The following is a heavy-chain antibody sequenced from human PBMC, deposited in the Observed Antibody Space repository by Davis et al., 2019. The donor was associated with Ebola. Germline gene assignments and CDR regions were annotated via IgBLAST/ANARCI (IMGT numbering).Heavy chain of an antibody. D-gene: IGHD6-19*01. CDR1: GFTVSSNY. V-gene: IGHV3-23*01. CDR3: ARDQAAVAGTLMAGY. Sequence: GESLKISCAASGFTVSSNYMSWVRQAPGKGLEWVSAISGSGGSTYYADSVKGRFTISRDNSKNTLYLQMNSLRAEDTAVYYCARDQAAVAGTLMAGYWGQGTLVTVSS. CDR2: ISGSGGST. J-gene: IGHJ4*02.